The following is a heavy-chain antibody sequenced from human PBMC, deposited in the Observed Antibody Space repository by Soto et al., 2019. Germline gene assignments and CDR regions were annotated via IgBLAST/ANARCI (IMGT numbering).Heavy chain of an antibody. Sequence: PGGSLRLSCAASGFTFSSYGMHWVRQAPGKGLEWVAVISYDGSNKYYADSVKGRFTISRDNSKNTLYLQMNSLRAEDTAVYYCAKSLPVGEHAFDIWGQGTMVTASS. J-gene: IGHJ3*02. D-gene: IGHD1-1*01. CDR1: GFTFSSYG. CDR2: ISYDGSNK. V-gene: IGHV3-30*18. CDR3: AKSLPVGEHAFDI.